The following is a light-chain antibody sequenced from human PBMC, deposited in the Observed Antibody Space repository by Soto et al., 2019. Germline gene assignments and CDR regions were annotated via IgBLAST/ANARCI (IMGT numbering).Light chain of an antibody. CDR2: DVS. J-gene: IGKJ1*01. CDR3: QQYTNYPWT. CDR1: PSISSW. Sequence: DIQMTQSPPTLSASVGDRVTITCRASPSISSWLAWYQQRPGKAPNLLIYDVSSLESGITSRFSGSGSGTEFTLTISSLQPDDFASYYCQQYTNYPWTFGQGTKVEIK. V-gene: IGKV1-5*01.